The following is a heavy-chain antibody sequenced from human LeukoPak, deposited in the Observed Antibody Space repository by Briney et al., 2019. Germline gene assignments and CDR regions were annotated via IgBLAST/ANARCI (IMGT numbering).Heavy chain of an antibody. V-gene: IGHV3-30-3*01. J-gene: IGHJ4*02. Sequence: GRSLRLSRAASGFTFAIYAMHWVRQAPGKGLEWVAVISYDGNNKYYADSVKGRFTISRDNSKNTLYLQMNSLRAEDTAVYYCARDLVGGWDDSSGYYYGYFDYWGQGTLVTVSS. CDR2: ISYDGNNK. CDR1: GFTFAIYA. D-gene: IGHD3-22*01. CDR3: ARDLVGGWDDSSGYYYGYFDY.